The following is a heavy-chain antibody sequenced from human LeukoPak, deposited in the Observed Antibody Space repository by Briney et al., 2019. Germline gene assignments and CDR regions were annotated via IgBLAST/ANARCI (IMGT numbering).Heavy chain of an antibody. CDR1: GDSLTSNNYF. CDR2: KYLLGVT. CDR3: ARRSFCAGDYICLDY. D-gene: IGHD2-21*02. V-gene: IGHV4-39*01. Sequence: SETLSLTCIVSGDSLTSNNYFWIWIRQSPGPGLEWLGSKYLLGVTYFSPSFKSRVTMSLGTSNNQFYLRLNSVTAADTAVYYCARRSFCAGDYICLDYWGQGSLVTVSS. J-gene: IGHJ4*02.